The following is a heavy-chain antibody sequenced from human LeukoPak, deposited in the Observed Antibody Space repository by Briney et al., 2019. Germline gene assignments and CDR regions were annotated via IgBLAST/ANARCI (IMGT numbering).Heavy chain of an antibody. D-gene: IGHD6-19*01. CDR2: INHSGST. Sequence: SETLSLTCAVYGGSFSGYCWSWIRQPPGKGLEWIGEINHSGSTNYNPSLKSRVTISVDTSKNQFSLKLSSVTAADTAVYYCARLIAVAGPIDYWGQGTLVTVSS. CDR3: ARLIAVAGPIDY. J-gene: IGHJ4*02. V-gene: IGHV4-34*01. CDR1: GGSFSGYC.